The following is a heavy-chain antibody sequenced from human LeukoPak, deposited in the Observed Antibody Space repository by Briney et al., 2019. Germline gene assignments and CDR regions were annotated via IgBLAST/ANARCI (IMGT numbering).Heavy chain of an antibody. V-gene: IGHV3-21*01. D-gene: IGHD3-22*01. CDR2: ISSSSNNI. CDR3: ARDLHYDSSGYNLGY. Sequence: PGGSLRLSCAASGFTFSSYSMNWVRQAPGKGLEWVSSISSSSNNIYYADSVRGRFTISRDNAKNSLYLQMNSLRVEDTAVYYCARDLHYDSSGYNLGYWGQGTLVTVSS. CDR1: GFTFSSYS. J-gene: IGHJ4*02.